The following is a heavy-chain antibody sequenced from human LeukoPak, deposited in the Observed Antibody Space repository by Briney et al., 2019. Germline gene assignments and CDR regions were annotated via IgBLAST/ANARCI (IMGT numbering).Heavy chain of an antibody. Sequence: PSETLSLTCTVSGCSISSGYYWGWIRQPPGKGLEWIGSIYHSGSTYYNPSLKSRVTISVDTSKNQFSLKLSSVTAADTAVYYCARAYYSGFDPWGQGTLVTVSS. J-gene: IGHJ5*02. D-gene: IGHD3-22*01. V-gene: IGHV4-38-2*02. CDR3: ARAYYSGFDP. CDR2: IYHSGST. CDR1: GCSISSGYY.